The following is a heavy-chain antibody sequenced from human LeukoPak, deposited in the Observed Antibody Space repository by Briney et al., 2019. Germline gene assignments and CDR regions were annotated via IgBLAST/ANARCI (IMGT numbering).Heavy chain of an antibody. J-gene: IGHJ4*02. V-gene: IGHV3-66*01. CDR1: GFSVTSNY. CDR3: AAKGNGYTGTYVFAH. D-gene: IGHD5-12*01. Sequence: GGSLRLPCAASGFSVTSNYMSWVRQAPGKGLEWVSVLYSSGYTKYADSVKGRFSISRDTSENTLSLQMNSLRAEDSAVYYCAAKGNGYTGTYVFAHWGRGTLVTVSS. CDR2: LYSSGYT.